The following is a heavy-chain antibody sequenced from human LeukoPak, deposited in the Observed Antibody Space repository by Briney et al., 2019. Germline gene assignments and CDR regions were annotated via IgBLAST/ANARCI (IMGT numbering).Heavy chain of an antibody. CDR3: ARDLVDCSSTSCYHFDAFDI. CDR2: IIPIFGTA. V-gene: IGHV1-69*05. Sequence: SVXVSCKASGGTFSSYAISWVRQAPGQGLEWMGGIIPIFGTANYAQKFQGRVTITTDESTSTAYMELSSLRSEDTAVYYCARDLVDCSSTSCYHFDAFDIWGQGTMVTVSS. CDR1: GGTFSSYA. D-gene: IGHD2-2*01. J-gene: IGHJ3*02.